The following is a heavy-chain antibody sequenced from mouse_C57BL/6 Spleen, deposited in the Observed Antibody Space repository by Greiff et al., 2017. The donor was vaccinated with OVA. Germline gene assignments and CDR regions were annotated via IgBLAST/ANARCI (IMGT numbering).Heavy chain of an antibody. CDR2: INPGSGGT. CDR3: ARRYYGSSSYFDY. Sequence: QVQLQQSGAELVRPGTSVKVSCKASGYAFTNYLIEWVKQRPGQGLEWIGVINPGSGGTNYNEKFKGKATLTADKSSSTAYMQLSSLTSEDSAVYFCARRYYGSSSYFDYWGQGTTLTVSS. V-gene: IGHV1-54*01. J-gene: IGHJ2*01. D-gene: IGHD1-1*01. CDR1: GYAFTNYL.